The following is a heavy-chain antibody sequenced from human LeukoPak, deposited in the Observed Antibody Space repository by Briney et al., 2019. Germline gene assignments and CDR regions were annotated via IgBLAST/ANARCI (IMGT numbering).Heavy chain of an antibody. CDR1: GYTFTGYY. CDR2: INPNSGGT. J-gene: IGHJ4*02. D-gene: IGHD6-19*01. CDR3: ARGDSSGWYSSRKHDY. Sequence: ASVKVSCKASGYTFTGYYMHWVRQAPGQGLEWMGWINPNSGGTNYAQKFQGRVTMTRDTSISTAYMELSRLRSDDTAVYYCARGDSSGWYSSRKHDYWGREPWSPSPQ. V-gene: IGHV1-2*02.